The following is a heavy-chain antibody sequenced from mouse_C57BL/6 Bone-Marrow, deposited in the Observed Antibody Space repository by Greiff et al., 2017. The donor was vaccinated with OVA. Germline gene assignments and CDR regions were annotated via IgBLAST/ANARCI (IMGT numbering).Heavy chain of an antibody. Sequence: VQLQQSGPGLVKPSQSLSLSCSVTGYSITSGYYWNWIRQFPGNKLEWMGYISYDGSNNYNPSLKNRISITRDTSKNHFFLKLNSMTTEDTATYYCARDDNTGFAYWGQGTLVTVTA. CDR1: GYSITSGYY. D-gene: IGHD1-1*01. V-gene: IGHV3-6*01. CDR2: ISYDGSN. CDR3: ARDDNTGFAY. J-gene: IGHJ3*01.